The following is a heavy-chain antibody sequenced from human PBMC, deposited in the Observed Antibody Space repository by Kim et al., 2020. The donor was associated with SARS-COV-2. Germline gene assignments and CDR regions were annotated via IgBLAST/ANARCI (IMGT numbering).Heavy chain of an antibody. CDR1: GYSISSGYY. CDR3: ARIKGGRGVMDYYFDY. V-gene: IGHV4-38-2*02. Sequence: SETLSLTCTVSGYSISSGYYWGGSRQPPGKGLEWIGSIYHSGSTYYNPSLKSRVTISVDTSKNKFSLKLSSVTAADTAVYYCARIKGGRGVMDYYFDYWGQDTLVTVSS. J-gene: IGHJ4*02. CDR2: IYHSGST. D-gene: IGHD3-10*01.